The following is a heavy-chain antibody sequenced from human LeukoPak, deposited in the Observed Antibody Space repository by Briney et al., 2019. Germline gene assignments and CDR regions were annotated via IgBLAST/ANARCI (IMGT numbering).Heavy chain of an antibody. CDR3: ARGEAAAGPMDYMDV. J-gene: IGHJ6*03. Sequence: PSETLSLTCAVYGGSFSGYYWSWIRQPPGKGLEWIGEVNHSGSTNYNPSLKSRVTMSVDTSKNQFSLKLSSVTAADTAVYYCARGEAAAGPMDYMDVWDTAATVTVSS. CDR2: VNHSGST. CDR1: GGSFSGYY. V-gene: IGHV4-34*01. D-gene: IGHD6-13*01.